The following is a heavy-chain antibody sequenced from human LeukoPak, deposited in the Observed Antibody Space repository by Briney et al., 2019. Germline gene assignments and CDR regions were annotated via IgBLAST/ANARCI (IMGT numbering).Heavy chain of an antibody. V-gene: IGHV6-1*01. Sequence: SQTLSLTCAISGDSVSSNSAAWNWIRQSPSRGLEWLGRTCYRSKWYNDYALSVKSRISINPDTSKKQFSLQLDSVTPEDTAVYYCARSYSSGWDFESWGQGTLVTVSS. J-gene: IGHJ4*02. CDR1: GDSVSSNSAA. D-gene: IGHD6-19*01. CDR2: TCYRSKWYN. CDR3: ARSYSSGWDFES.